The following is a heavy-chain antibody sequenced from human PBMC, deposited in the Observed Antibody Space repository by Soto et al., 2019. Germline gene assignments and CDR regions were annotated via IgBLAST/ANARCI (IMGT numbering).Heavy chain of an antibody. CDR1: GYTFTSYG. J-gene: IGHJ4*02. V-gene: IGHV1-18*01. CDR2: ISAYNGNT. D-gene: IGHD2-2*01. Sequence: ASVKVSCKASGYTFTSYGISWVRQAPGQGLEWMGWISAYNGNTNYAQKLQGRVTMTTDTSTSTAYMELGSLRSDDTAVYYCARVPDIVVVPAALRLFDYWGQGTLVTVSS. CDR3: ARVPDIVVVPAALRLFDY.